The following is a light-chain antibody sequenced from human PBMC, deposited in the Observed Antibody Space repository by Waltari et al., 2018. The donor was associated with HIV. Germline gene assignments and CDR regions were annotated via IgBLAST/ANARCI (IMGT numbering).Light chain of an antibody. CDR3: TSYTSSGTLYV. J-gene: IGLJ1*01. CDR1: SSDVGGYNY. Sequence: QSALTQPASVSGSPGQSITISCTGTSSDVGGYNYVSWYKQHPGKAPKHMIDEVSNRPSGISNRFSGSKSGNTASLTISGLQAEDEADYYCTSYTSSGTLYVFGTGTKVTVL. V-gene: IGLV2-14*01. CDR2: EVS.